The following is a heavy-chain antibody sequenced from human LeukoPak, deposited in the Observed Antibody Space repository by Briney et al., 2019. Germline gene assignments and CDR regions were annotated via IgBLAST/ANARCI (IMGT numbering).Heavy chain of an antibody. Sequence: GGSLRLSCAASGFTFSSYEMNRVRQAPGKGLEWVSYISSSGSTIYYADSVKGRFTISRDNAKNSLYLQMNSLRAEDTAVYYCATPWVLDTAMDPFDYWGQGTLVTVSS. D-gene: IGHD5-18*01. CDR3: ATPWVLDTAMDPFDY. V-gene: IGHV3-48*03. CDR1: GFTFSSYE. CDR2: ISSSGSTI. J-gene: IGHJ4*02.